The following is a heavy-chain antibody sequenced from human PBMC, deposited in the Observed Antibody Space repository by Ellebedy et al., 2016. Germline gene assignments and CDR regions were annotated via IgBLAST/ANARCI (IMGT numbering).Heavy chain of an antibody. CDR1: GFTFSSYW. J-gene: IGHJ4*02. CDR3: SRHTDYALDY. D-gene: IGHD4-17*01. Sequence: GGSLRLSCAASGFTFSSYWMSWVRQAPGKGLEGVANIKQDGSDKYYVDYVKGRFTISRDNVKNSLYMQINSLRAEDTAVYYCSRHTDYALDYWGQGALVTVSS. V-gene: IGHV3-7*01. CDR2: IKQDGSDK.